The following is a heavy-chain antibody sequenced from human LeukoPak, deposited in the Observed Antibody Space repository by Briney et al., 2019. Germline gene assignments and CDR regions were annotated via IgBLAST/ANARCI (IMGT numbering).Heavy chain of an antibody. CDR3: ANLVRLYNNFDY. CDR2: ISGSGGST. D-gene: IGHD1-14*01. J-gene: IGHJ4*02. Sequence: PGGSLRLSCAASGFTFSSYAMRWVRQAPGKGLEWVSAISGSGGSTYYADSVKGRFTISRDNSKNMRYLQMNSLRAEDTAVYYCANLVRLYNNFDYWGQGTLVTVSS. CDR1: GFTFSSYA. V-gene: IGHV3-23*01.